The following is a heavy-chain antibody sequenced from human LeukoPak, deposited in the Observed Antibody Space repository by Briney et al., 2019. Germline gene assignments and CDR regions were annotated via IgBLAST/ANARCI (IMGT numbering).Heavy chain of an antibody. CDR2: IYYSGST. J-gene: IGHJ4*02. Sequence: PSETLSLTCTVSGASISSYYWSWIRQPPGKGLEWIGYIYYSGSTNYNPSLKSRVTISVDTSKNQFSLKLSSVIAADTAVYHCARHVESSGFLGAYYFDYWGQGVLVTVSS. CDR1: GASISSYY. CDR3: ARHVESSGFLGAYYFDY. D-gene: IGHD3-22*01. V-gene: IGHV4-59*08.